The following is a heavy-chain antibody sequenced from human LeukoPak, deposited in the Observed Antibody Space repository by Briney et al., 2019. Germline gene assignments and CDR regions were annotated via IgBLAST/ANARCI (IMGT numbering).Heavy chain of an antibody. CDR3: ARDYYGVDAFDI. V-gene: IGHV4-30-4*01. CDR2: IYYSGST. CDR1: GGSISSGDYY. J-gene: IGHJ3*02. Sequence: SQTLSLTCTVSGGSISSGDYYWSWIRQPPGKGLEWIGYIYYSGSTYYNLSLKSRVTISVDTSKNQFSLKLSSVTAADTAVYYCARDYYGVDAFDIWGQGTMVTVSS. D-gene: IGHD3-10*01.